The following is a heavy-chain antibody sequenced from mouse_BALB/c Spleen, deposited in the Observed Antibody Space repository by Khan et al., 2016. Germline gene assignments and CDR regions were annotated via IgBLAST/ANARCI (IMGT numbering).Heavy chain of an antibody. CDR2: ISYSGRT. D-gene: IGHD1-1*01. CDR1: GDSITSGY. J-gene: IGHJ4*01. CDR3: ARYLYYYGSSYDAMDY. V-gene: IGHV3-8*02. Sequence: EVELVESGPSLVKPSQTLSLTCSVTGDSITSGYWNWIRKFPGNKLEYMGYISYSGRTYYNPSLKSRISITRDTSKNQCYLQLNSVTTEDTATYYCARYLYYYGSSYDAMDYWGQGTSVTVSS.